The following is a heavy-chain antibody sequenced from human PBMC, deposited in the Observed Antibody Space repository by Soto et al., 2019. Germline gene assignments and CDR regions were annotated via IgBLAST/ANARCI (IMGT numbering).Heavy chain of an antibody. Sequence: QITLKESGPTLVKPTQTLTLTCTFSGFSLSTSGVGVGWIRQPPGKALEWLALVYWNDDKHYSPSLKNSLTITKDTSKNQVVLTMTNMDPVDTATYYCARLAVAGTRGYFDYWGQGTLVTVSS. CDR2: VYWNDDK. CDR3: ARLAVAGTRGYFDY. D-gene: IGHD6-19*01. V-gene: IGHV2-5*01. J-gene: IGHJ4*02. CDR1: GFSLSTSGVG.